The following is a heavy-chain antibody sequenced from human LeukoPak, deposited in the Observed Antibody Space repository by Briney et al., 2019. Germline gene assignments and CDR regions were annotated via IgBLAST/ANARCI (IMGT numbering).Heavy chain of an antibody. CDR1: GYTLIELS. Sequence: SVTVSFMVSGYTLIELSIHWVRQAPGQGGEWMGGIIPIFGTANYPQKFQGRATITTDESTSTAYMELSSLRSEDTAVYYCARDSGYDNFDYWGQGTLVTVSS. J-gene: IGHJ4*02. CDR3: ARDSGYDNFDY. CDR2: IIPIFGTA. V-gene: IGHV1-69*05. D-gene: IGHD5-12*01.